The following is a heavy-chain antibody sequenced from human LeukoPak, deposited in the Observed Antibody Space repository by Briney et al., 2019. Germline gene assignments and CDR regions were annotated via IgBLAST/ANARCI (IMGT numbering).Heavy chain of an antibody. D-gene: IGHD1-26*01. J-gene: IGHJ6*02. CDR3: ARVPDSGSYGAFYYYGMDV. CDR2: ISGSGGST. CDR1: GFTFSSYA. Sequence: GGSLRLSCAASGFTFSSYAMSWVRQAPGKGLEWVSAISGSGGSTYYADSVKGRFTISRDNSKNTLYLQMNSLRAEDTAVYYCARVPDSGSYGAFYYYGMDVWGQGTTVAVSS. V-gene: IGHV3-23*01.